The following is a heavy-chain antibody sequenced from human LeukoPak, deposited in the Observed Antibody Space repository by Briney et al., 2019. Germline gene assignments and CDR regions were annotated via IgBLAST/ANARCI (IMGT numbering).Heavy chain of an antibody. J-gene: IGHJ4*02. CDR1: GYTFTSYD. CDR2: MNPNSGNT. Sequence: ASVKVSCKASGYTFTSYDINWVRQATGQGLEWMGWMNPNSGNTGYAQKFQGRVTMTRNTSISTAYMELSSLRSEDTAVYYCARGLLWFGELSPDYWGQGTLVTVSS. V-gene: IGHV1-8*01. CDR3: ARGLLWFGELSPDY. D-gene: IGHD3-10*01.